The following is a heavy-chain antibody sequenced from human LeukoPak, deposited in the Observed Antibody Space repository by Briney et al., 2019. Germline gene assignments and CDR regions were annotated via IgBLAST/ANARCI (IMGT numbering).Heavy chain of an antibody. J-gene: IGHJ4*02. CDR2: TYYRSKWYN. CDR3: AREKFHDSSGYYYVDY. D-gene: IGHD3-22*01. V-gene: IGHV6-1*01. Sequence: SQTLSLTCALSGDSVSSNSAAWNWIRQSPSRGLEWLGRTYYRSKWYNDYAVSVKSRITINPDTSKNQFSLQLNSVTPEDTAVYYCAREKFHDSSGYYYVDYWGQGTLVTVSS. CDR1: GDSVSSNSAA.